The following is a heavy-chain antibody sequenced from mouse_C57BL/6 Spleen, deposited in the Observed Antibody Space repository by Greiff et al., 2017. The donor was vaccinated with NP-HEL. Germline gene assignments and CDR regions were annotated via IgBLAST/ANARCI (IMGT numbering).Heavy chain of an antibody. CDR3: AREGNSNFFYAMDY. V-gene: IGHV5-4*01. J-gene: IGHJ4*01. Sequence: EVLLVESGGGLVKPGGSLKLSCAASGFTFSSYAMSWVRQTPETRLVLVATISDGGSYTFYPDNVKGRFSIFRDNANNNLYLQMSHLKSEDTAMYYCAREGNSNFFYAMDYRGQGTSVTVSS. CDR1: GFTFSSYA. CDR2: ISDGGSYT. D-gene: IGHD2-5*01.